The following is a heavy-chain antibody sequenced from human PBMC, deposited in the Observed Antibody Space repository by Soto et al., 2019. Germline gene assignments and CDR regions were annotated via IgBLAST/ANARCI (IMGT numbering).Heavy chain of an antibody. J-gene: IGHJ6*02. V-gene: IGHV1-46*01. CDR3: AREMRDFWSGYDYYYHGMDV. D-gene: IGHD3-3*01. CDR2: INPSGGST. CDR1: GGTFSSYA. Sequence: ASVKVSCKASGGTFSSYAISWVRQAPGQGLEWMGIINPSGGSTSYAQKFQGRVTVTRDTSTSTVYMDLGSLRSEDTAVYYCAREMRDFWSGYDYYYHGMDVWG.